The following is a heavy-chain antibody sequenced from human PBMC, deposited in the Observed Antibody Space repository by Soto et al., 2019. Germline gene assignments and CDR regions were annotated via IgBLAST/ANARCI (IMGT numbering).Heavy chain of an antibody. D-gene: IGHD6-19*01. CDR3: AKFTEPGYSSIWYYFEY. Sequence: VGSLRLSGVGSGFTFSGYSMAWVRQAPGRGLEWVASISSRSTNIDYADSVKGRFTISRDNAKNLVSLQMSSLRGEDTALYYCAKFTEPGYSSIWYYFEYWGQGTPVTVSS. CDR1: GFTFSGYS. V-gene: IGHV3-21*06. J-gene: IGHJ4*02. CDR2: ISSRSTNI.